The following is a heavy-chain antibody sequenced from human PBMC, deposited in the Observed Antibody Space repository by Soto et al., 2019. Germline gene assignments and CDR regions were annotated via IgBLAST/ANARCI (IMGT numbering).Heavy chain of an antibody. CDR3: ARVSLTYNLKYFDY. CDR2: IYYSGST. Sequence: QVQLQESGPGLVKPSQTLSLTCTVSGGSISSGDYYWSWIRQPPGKGLEWIGYIYYSGSTYYNPSLKRRVTISVDTSKNQFSLKLSSVTAADTAVDYCARVSLTYNLKYFDYWGQGTLVTVSS. V-gene: IGHV4-30-4*01. J-gene: IGHJ4*02. CDR1: GGSISSGDYY. D-gene: IGHD1-20*01.